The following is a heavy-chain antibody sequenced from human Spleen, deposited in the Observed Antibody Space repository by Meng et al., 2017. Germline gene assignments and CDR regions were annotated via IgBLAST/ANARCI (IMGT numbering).Heavy chain of an antibody. V-gene: IGHV7-4-1*02. D-gene: IGHD4-23*01. CDR1: GYTFTSYA. J-gene: IGHJ5*02. CDR2: INTNPGNP. CDR3: ARGATVVTPFFFDP. Sequence: QVQLVQSGSELNKTGASVTVSFKASGYTFTSYAMNWVRQAPGQGLEWMGWINTNPGNPTYAQGFTGRFVFSLDTSVSTAYLQISSLKAEDTAVYYCARGATVVTPFFFDPWGQGTLVTVSS.